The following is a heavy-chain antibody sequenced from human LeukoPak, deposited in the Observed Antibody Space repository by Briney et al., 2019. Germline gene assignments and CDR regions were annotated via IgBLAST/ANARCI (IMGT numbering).Heavy chain of an antibody. J-gene: IGHJ5*02. CDR1: GFTFSSYA. D-gene: IGHD4-17*01. CDR3: ATDAGSGDYVTDWFDP. CDR2: ISSSSSTI. Sequence: GGSLRLSCAASGFTFSSYAMNWVRQAPGKGLEWVSYISSSSSTIYYADSVKGRFTISRDNAKNSLNLQMNSLRAEDTAVYYCATDAGSGDYVTDWFDPWGQGTLVTVSS. V-gene: IGHV3-48*04.